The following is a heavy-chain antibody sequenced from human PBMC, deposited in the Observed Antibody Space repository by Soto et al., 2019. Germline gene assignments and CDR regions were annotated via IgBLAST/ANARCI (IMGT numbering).Heavy chain of an antibody. J-gene: IGHJ5*02. CDR2: IYHSGST. CDR3: ARDLIVVAYNWFDP. CDR1: GYSISSGYY. D-gene: IGHD3-22*01. Sequence: KTSETLSLTCAVSGYSISSGYYWGWIRQPPGKGLEWIGSIYHSGSTYYNPSLKSRVTISVDTSKNQFSLKLSSVTAADTAVYYCARDLIVVAYNWFDPWGQGTLVTVSS. V-gene: IGHV4-38-2*02.